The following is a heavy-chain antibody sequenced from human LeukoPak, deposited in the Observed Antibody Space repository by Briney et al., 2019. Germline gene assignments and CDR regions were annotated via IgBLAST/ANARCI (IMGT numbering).Heavy chain of an antibody. J-gene: IGHJ4*02. D-gene: IGHD2-2*02. CDR2: ISSSGSTI. V-gene: IGHV3-11*01. CDR1: GFTFSDYY. CDR3: ARGPCSSTSCYNFDY. Sequence: GGSLRLSCAAPGFTFSDYYMSWIRQAPGKGLEWVSYISSSGSTIYYADSVKGRFTISRDNAKNSLYLQMNSLRAEDTAVYYCARGPCSSTSCYNFDYWGQGTLVTVSS.